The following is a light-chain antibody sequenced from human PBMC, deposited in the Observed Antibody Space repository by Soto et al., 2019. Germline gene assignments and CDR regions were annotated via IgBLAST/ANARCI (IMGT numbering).Light chain of an antibody. CDR3: QQYYSSPLYT. V-gene: IGKV3-20*01. CDR2: GAS. CDR1: QSVSSSY. Sequence: EIVLTQSPGTLSLSPGERATLSCRASQSVSSSYLAWYQQKPGQAPRLLIYGASSRATGIPDRFSGSGSGTEFTLTISRLEPEDFAVYYCQQYYSSPLYTFGQGTKLEIK. J-gene: IGKJ2*01.